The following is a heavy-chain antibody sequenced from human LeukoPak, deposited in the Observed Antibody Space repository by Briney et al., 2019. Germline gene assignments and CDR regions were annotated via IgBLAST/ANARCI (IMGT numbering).Heavy chain of an antibody. CDR2: IIPIFGTA. J-gene: IGHJ6*02. CDR1: GGTFSSYA. V-gene: IGHV1-69*13. CDR3: ARDSEDIVVVVAAKNYYYGMDV. D-gene: IGHD2-15*01. Sequence: ASVTVSCKASGGTFSSYAISWVRQAPGQGLEWMGGIIPIFGTANYAQKFQGRVTITADESTSTAYMELSSLRSEDTAVYYCARDSEDIVVVVAAKNYYYGMDVWGQGTTVTVSS.